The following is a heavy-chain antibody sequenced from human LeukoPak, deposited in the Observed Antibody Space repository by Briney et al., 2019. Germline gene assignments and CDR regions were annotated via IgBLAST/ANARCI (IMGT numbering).Heavy chain of an antibody. CDR3: ARHYDSTAYSLDY. V-gene: IGHV3-7*01. CDR1: GFTFSSYW. J-gene: IGHJ4*02. CDR2: IKQDGSQK. Sequence: GGSLRLSCAASGFTFSSYWMTRVRQAPGKGLEWVANIKQDGSQKFYLDSVKGRFTISRDIAKESLFLQMNSLRAEDTAVYYCARHYDSTAYSLDYWGQGTLVTVSS. D-gene: IGHD3-22*01.